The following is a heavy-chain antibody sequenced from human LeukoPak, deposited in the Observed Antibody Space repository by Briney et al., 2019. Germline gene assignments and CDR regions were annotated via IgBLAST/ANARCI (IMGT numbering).Heavy chain of an antibody. CDR1: GSIFTSYW. D-gene: IGHD2-15*01. CDR3: AIPVLGYCSGGSCRWAFDI. CDR2: IDPSDSYT. Sequence: GASLKISCKGSGSIFTSYWISWVRQLPGKGLEWMGRIDPSDSYTNYSPSFQGHVTISADKSISTAYLQWSSLKASDTAMYYCAIPVLGYCSGGSCRWAFDIWGQGTMVTVSS. V-gene: IGHV5-10-1*01. J-gene: IGHJ3*02.